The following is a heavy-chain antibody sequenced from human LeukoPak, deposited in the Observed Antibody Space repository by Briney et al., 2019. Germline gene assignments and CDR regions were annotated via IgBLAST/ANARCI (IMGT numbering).Heavy chain of an antibody. D-gene: IGHD3-3*01. CDR3: AGLRFLEWFVDY. V-gene: IGHV4-30-4*08. CDR2: IYYSGST. J-gene: IGHJ4*02. Sequence: TLSLTCTVSGGSISSSSYYWGWIRQPPGTGLEWVGYIYYSGSTYYNPSLKSRVTISVDTSKNQFSLKLSSVTAADTAVYYCAGLRFLEWFVDYWGQGTLVTVSS. CDR1: GGSISSSSYY.